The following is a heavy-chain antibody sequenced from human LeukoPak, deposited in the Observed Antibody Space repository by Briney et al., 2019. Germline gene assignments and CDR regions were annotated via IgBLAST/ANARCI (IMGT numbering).Heavy chain of an antibody. J-gene: IGHJ4*02. CDR1: GFIFSNYV. D-gene: IGHD1-26*01. CDR3: ASQWELPRGYFDY. V-gene: IGHV3-23*01. CDR2: ISGSGGKT. Sequence: GGSLRLSCAASGFIFSNYVMSWVRQAPGKGLEWVSDISGSGGKTYYADSVKGRFTISRDNSKNTLYLQMNSLRAEDTAVYYCASQWELPRGYFDYWGQGTLVTVSS.